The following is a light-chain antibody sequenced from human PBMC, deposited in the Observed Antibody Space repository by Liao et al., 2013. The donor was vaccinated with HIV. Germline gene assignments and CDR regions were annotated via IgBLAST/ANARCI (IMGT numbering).Light chain of an antibody. CDR1: NIASKA. V-gene: IGLV3-21*01. CDR2: YDN. CDR3: QTWDSSTVV. Sequence: SYELSQPPSVSVAPGLTATITCGGNNIASKAVHWYQQRPGQAPVLVIFYDNDRPSGIPARFSGANSGNTATLTISRVEAGDEADYYCQTWDSSTVVFGGGTKLTVL. J-gene: IGLJ3*02.